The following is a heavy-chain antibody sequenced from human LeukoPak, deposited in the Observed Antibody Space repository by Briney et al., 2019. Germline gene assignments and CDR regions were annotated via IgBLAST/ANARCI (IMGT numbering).Heavy chain of an antibody. CDR1: GYTFTGYY. J-gene: IGHJ6*03. V-gene: IGHV1-2*02. CDR2: INPNSDGT. CDR3: ARGPRGTTYYYYYMDV. D-gene: IGHD1-7*01. Sequence: ASVKVSCKASGYTFTGYYMHWVRQAPGQGLEWMGWINPNSDGTNYAQKFQGRVTMTRDTSISTAYMELSRLRSDDTAVYYCARGPRGTTYYYYYMDVWGKGTTVTVSS.